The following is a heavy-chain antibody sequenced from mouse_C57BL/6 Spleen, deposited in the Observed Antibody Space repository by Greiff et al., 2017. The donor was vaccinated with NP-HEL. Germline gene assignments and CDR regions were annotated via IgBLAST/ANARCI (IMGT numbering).Heavy chain of an antibody. D-gene: IGHD5-1*01. Sequence: QVQLQQPGAELVMPGASVKLSCKASGYTFTSYWIHWVKQRPGQGLEWIGEIDPSDSYTNYNQKFQGKSTLTVDKSSSTAYMQLSSLKSEDSAVYYCARDGRVRGAMDYWGQGTSVTVSS. CDR1: GYTFTSYW. CDR2: IDPSDSYT. V-gene: IGHV1-69*01. CDR3: ARDGRVRGAMDY. J-gene: IGHJ4*01.